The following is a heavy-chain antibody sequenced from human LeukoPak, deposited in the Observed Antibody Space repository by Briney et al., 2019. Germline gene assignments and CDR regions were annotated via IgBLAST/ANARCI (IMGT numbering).Heavy chain of an antibody. CDR1: GFTFSSYA. V-gene: IGHV3-23*01. Sequence: GGSLRLSCAASGFTFSSYAMSWVRQAPGKGLEWVSAISGSGGSTYYADSVKGRFTISRDNSKNTLYLRMNSLRAEDTAVYYCAKDRYSGSYNGHYFDYWGQGTLVTVSS. CDR3: AKDRYSGSYNGHYFDY. CDR2: ISGSGGST. J-gene: IGHJ4*02. D-gene: IGHD1-26*01.